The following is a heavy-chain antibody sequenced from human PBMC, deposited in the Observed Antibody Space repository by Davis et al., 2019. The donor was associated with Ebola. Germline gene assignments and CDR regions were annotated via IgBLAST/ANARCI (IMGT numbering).Heavy chain of an antibody. V-gene: IGHV4-34*01. Sequence: SETLSLTCAVYGGSFRGYYWSWIRQPPGKGLEWIGEINHSGSTNYNPSLKSRVTISVDTSKNQFSLKLSSVTAADTAVYYCARGRPSPGDYVSWFDPWGQGTLVTVSS. CDR1: GGSFRGYY. J-gene: IGHJ5*02. CDR3: ARGRPSPGDYVSWFDP. D-gene: IGHD4-17*01. CDR2: INHSGST.